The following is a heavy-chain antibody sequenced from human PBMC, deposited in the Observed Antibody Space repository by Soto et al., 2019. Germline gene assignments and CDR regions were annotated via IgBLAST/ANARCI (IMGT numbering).Heavy chain of an antibody. Sequence: SETLSLTCSVSGGSISSGDYYWSWIRQPPGKGLEWIGHIYYSGSTYYNSSLKSRVTISLDTSKNQFSLKLSSVTAADTAVYYCARLGFDYDFLSGYYNVHHYYGIDVWGQGTTVTVSS. CDR1: GGSISSGDYY. CDR2: IYYSGST. J-gene: IGHJ6*02. V-gene: IGHV4-30-4*01. CDR3: ARLGFDYDFLSGYYNVHHYYGIDV. D-gene: IGHD3-3*01.